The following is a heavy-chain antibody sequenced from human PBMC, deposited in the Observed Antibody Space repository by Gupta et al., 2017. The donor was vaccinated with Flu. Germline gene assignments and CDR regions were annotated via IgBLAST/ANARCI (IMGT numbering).Heavy chain of an antibody. J-gene: IGHJ3*02. CDR2: ISGSGSNT. CDR1: GFTFSSYA. CDR3: AKGANWAFEI. V-gene: IGHV3-23*01. D-gene: IGHD1-1*01. Sequence: GGGLAQPGGSLRLSCAASGFTFSSYAMRWVRQAPGKGLEWVSTISGSGSNTYYADSVKGRFTISGDSSKKTVYLQMNSLRAEDTAVYYCAKGANWAFEIWGQGTMVTVSS.